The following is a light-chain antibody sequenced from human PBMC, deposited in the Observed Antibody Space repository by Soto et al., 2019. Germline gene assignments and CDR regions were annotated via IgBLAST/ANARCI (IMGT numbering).Light chain of an antibody. CDR1: QSVSNSY. V-gene: IGKV3-20*01. Sequence: LSLLPGDRASLSWGDSQSVSNSYLAWYQQQPGQAPRLLIYAASSRATGIPDRFSGGGSGTDFTLTISRLEPEDFAVYYCHQYGSSPATFGQGTKVDIK. CDR3: HQYGSSPAT. CDR2: AAS. J-gene: IGKJ1*01.